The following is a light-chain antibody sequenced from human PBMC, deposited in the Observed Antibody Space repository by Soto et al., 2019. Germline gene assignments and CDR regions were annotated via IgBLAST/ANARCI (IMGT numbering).Light chain of an antibody. CDR3: CSYTDGSSLL. Sequence: QSALTQHASVSDSPGQSISISCGGGRNDIGTYNLVSWYQQHPGKAPKLIIYEGNKRPSGVSNRFSGSRSGNTASLTISGLQAEDEADYYCCSYTDGSSLLFGGGTKLTVL. V-gene: IGLV2-23*01. CDR1: RNDIGTYNL. CDR2: EGN. J-gene: IGLJ3*02.